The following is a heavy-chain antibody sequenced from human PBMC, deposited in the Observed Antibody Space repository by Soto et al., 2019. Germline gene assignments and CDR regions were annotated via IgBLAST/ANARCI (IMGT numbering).Heavy chain of an antibody. D-gene: IGHD2-15*01. CDR3: ARDFVVVVAANPHYYFDY. CDR2: ISAYNGNT. CDR1: SYTFTSYG. J-gene: IGHJ4*02. Sequence: ASVKVSCKASSYTFTSYGISWVRQAPGQGLEWMGWISAYNGNTNYAQKLQGRVTMTTDTSTSTAYMELRSLRSDDTAVYYCARDFVVVVAANPHYYFDYWGQGTLVTVSS. V-gene: IGHV1-18*01.